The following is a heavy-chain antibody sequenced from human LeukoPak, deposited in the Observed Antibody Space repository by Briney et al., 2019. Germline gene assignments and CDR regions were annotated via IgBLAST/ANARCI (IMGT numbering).Heavy chain of an antibody. J-gene: IGHJ4*02. CDR2: IYHSGST. D-gene: IGHD6-19*01. Sequence: SETLSLTCAVSSGSISSDNWWGWVRQPPGKGLEWIGEIYHSGSTNYNPSLKSRVTISVDTSKNQFSLKLSSVTAADTAVYYCARDVPYSSGPYGRYFDYWGQGTLVTVSS. V-gene: IGHV4-4*02. CDR3: ARDVPYSSGPYGRYFDY. CDR1: SGSISSDNW.